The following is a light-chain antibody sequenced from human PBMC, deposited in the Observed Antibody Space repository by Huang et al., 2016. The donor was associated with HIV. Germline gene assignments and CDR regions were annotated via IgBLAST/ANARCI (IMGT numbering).Light chain of an antibody. Sequence: IVLTQTPGTLSLSPGERAILSCRARQSVTNSYLAWYQHRPGQAPRLLIYGLSSRATGVPDRFSGSGSGTDFTLTITRLEPEDFGVYYCQQYSDSPFTFGGGTKVEIK. CDR1: QSVTNSY. J-gene: IGKJ4*01. CDR2: GLS. CDR3: QQYSDSPFT. V-gene: IGKV3-20*01.